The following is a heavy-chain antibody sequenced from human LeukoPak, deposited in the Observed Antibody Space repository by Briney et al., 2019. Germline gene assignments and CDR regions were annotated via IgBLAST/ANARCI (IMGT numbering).Heavy chain of an antibody. CDR3: TRLTSIAALDDY. Sequence: GGSLRLSCAASGFTFSGSAMHWVRQASGKGLEWVGRIRSKANSYATAYAASVKGRFTISRDDSKNTAYLQMNSLKTEDTAVYYCTRLTSIAALDDYWGQGTLVTVSS. CDR2: IRSKANSYAT. CDR1: GFTFSGSA. J-gene: IGHJ4*02. D-gene: IGHD6-6*01. V-gene: IGHV3-73*01.